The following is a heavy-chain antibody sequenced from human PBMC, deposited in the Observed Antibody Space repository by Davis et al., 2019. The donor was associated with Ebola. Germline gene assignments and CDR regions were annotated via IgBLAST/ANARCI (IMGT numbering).Heavy chain of an antibody. CDR2: IYYTGST. CDR1: GGSISSSSYY. V-gene: IGHV4-61*05. CDR3: ARNSITKFNWLDP. Sequence: MPSETLSLTCTVSGGSISSSSYYWGWIRQPPGKGLEWIGYIYYTGSTDYNPSLKSRVTISVDTSRNQFSLKMRSVTAADTAVYYCARNSITKFNWLDPWGQGALVTVSS. J-gene: IGHJ5*02. D-gene: IGHD1-14*01.